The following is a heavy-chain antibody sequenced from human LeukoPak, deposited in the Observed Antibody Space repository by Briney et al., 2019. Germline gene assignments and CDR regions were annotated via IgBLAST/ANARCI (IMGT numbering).Heavy chain of an antibody. Sequence: PSETLSLTCTVSGGSISSYYWSSIRQPPGKGLEWIGYIYYSGSTNYNPSLKSRVTISVDTSKNQFSLKLSSVTAADTAVYYCARAPTIADAFDIWGQGTMVTVSS. V-gene: IGHV4-59*01. CDR2: IYYSGST. D-gene: IGHD2/OR15-2a*01. CDR1: GGSISSYY. CDR3: ARAPTIADAFDI. J-gene: IGHJ3*02.